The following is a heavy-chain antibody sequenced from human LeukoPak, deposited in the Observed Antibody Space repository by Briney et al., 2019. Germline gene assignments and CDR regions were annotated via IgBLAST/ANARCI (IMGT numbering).Heavy chain of an antibody. CDR2: IYTSGST. J-gene: IGHJ2*01. D-gene: IGHD2-2*02. V-gene: IGHV4-4*07. CDR3: ARTDIVVVPAAITDWYFDL. Sequence: PSETLSLTCTVSGGSISSYYWSWIRQPAGKGLEWIGRIYTSGSTNYNPSLKSRVTISVDTSKNQFSLKLSSVTAADTAVYYCARTDIVVVPAAITDWYFDLWGRGTLVTVSS. CDR1: GGSISSYY.